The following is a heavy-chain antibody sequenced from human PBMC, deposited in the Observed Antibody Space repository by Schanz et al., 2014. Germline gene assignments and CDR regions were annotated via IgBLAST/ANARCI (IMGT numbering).Heavy chain of an antibody. D-gene: IGHD4-17*01. CDR3: ARPRFDYGEVDY. CDR1: GFTFSDHY. Sequence: EVQLLESGGGLVQPGGSLRLSCAASGFTFSDHYMDWVRQAPGKGLEWVSVIYSGIGAYYADSVKDRFTVSRDNSKNTVYLQMNRLRAEDTAVYYCARPRFDYGEVDYWGQGTLVTVSS. CDR2: IYSGIGA. V-gene: IGHV3-66*04. J-gene: IGHJ4*02.